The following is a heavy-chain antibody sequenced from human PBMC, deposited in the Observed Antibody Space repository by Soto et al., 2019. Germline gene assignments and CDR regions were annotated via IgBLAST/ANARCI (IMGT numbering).Heavy chain of an antibody. D-gene: IGHD5-18*01. CDR1: GFTFSDSG. J-gene: IGHJ4*02. CDR3: TSRRDWTAVDPLDY. V-gene: IGHV3-73*01. Sequence: GGSLRLSCGASGFTFSDSGMHGVRQASGKGLEWVGRIRNKGNNYATAYTASVKGRFTISSDDSKNTVYLQMNSLKIDDTAVYYCTSRRDWTAVDPLDYWGLGTLVTVSS. CDR2: IRNKGNNYAT.